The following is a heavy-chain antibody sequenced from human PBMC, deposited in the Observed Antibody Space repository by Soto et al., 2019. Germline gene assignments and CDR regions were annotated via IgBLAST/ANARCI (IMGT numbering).Heavy chain of an antibody. CDR1: GGTFSSYT. D-gene: IGHD4-4*01. CDR2: IIPILGIA. Sequence: ASVKVSCKASGGTFSSYTISWVRQAPGQGLEWMGRIIPILGIANYAQKFQGRVTITADKSTSTAYMELSSLRSEDTAVYYCAQGIMTTEKSEVFDIWGQGTLVPVSS. J-gene: IGHJ3*02. V-gene: IGHV1-69*02. CDR3: AQGIMTTEKSEVFDI.